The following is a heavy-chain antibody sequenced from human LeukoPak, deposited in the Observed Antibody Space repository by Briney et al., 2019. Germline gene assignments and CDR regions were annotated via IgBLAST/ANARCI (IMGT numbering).Heavy chain of an antibody. CDR1: GGSISSYY. D-gene: IGHD5-24*01. CDR3: ARRDGYNRYYCDS. J-gene: IGHJ4*02. V-gene: IGHV4-59*08. CDR2: IYYSGST. Sequence: PSETLSLTCTVSGGSISSYYWSWIRQPPGKGLEWIGYIYYSGSTNYNPSLQSRVTISVDTSKNQFSLKLSSLTAADTAVYYCARRDGYNRYYCDSWGQGTLVTVSS.